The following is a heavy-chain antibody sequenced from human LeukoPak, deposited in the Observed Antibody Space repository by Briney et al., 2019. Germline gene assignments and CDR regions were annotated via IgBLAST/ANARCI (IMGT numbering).Heavy chain of an antibody. D-gene: IGHD1-26*01. V-gene: IGHV3-53*01. Sequence: GGSLRLSCAASGFTVNSNYMIWVRQAPGKGLEWASVIYSGGSTHYADSVEGRITISRDNSKNTLFLQMNNLRAEDTAVYYCARGGSYPNDPFDIWGQGTRVTVTS. CDR1: GFTVNSNY. J-gene: IGHJ3*02. CDR3: ARGGSYPNDPFDI. CDR2: IYSGGST.